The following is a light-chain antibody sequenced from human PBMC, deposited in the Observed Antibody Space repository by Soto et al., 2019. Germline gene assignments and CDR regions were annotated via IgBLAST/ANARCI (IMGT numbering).Light chain of an antibody. CDR3: QSYDSSLSAL. CDR2: GNS. Sequence: QPVLTQPPSVSGAPGQRVTISCTGSSSNIGAGYDVHWYQQLPGTAPKLLIYGNSNRPSGVPDRFSGSKSGTSASLAITGLQAEDDADYYCQSYDSSLSALFGGGTQLTFL. V-gene: IGLV1-40*01. J-gene: IGLJ3*02. CDR1: SSNIGAGYD.